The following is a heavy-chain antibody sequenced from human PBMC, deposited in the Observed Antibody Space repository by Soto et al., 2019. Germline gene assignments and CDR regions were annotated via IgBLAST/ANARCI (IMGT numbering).Heavy chain of an antibody. D-gene: IGHD6-6*01. V-gene: IGHV1-18*01. CDR2: ISAYNGNT. Sequence: ASVKVSCKASGYTFTSYGISWVRQAPGQGLEWMGWISAYNGNTNYAQKLQGRVTMTTDTSTSTAYMELRSLRSDDTAVYYCARAHTATTARPQFQHWGQGTLVTVSS. J-gene: IGHJ1*01. CDR1: GYTFTSYG. CDR3: ARAHTATTARPQFQH.